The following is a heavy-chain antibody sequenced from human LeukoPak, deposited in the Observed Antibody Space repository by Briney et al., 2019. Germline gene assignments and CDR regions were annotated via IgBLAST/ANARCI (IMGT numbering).Heavy chain of an antibody. CDR1: GYTFTSYY. CDR2: INPSGGST. D-gene: IGHD6-6*01. J-gene: IGHJ4*02. V-gene: IGHV1-46*01. Sequence: ASVKVSCKASGYTFTSYYMHWVRQAPGQGLEWMGIINPSGGSTSYAQKFQGRVTMTRDMSTSTVYMELSSLRSEDTAVYYCARSSIAARGWDLWGQGTLVTVSS. CDR3: ARSSIAARGWDL.